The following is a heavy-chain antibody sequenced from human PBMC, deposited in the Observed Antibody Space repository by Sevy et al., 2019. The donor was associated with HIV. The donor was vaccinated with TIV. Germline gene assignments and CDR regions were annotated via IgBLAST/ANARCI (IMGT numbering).Heavy chain of an antibody. V-gene: IGHV3-30-3*01. CDR3: ASQVPFRDWYFDL. Sequence: GGSLRLSCAASGFTFSSYAMHWVRQAPGKGLEWVAVISYDGSNKYYADSVKGRFTISRDNSKNTLYLQMNSLRAEGTAVYYCASQVPFRDWYFDLWGRGTLVTVSS. J-gene: IGHJ2*01. CDR1: GFTFSSYA. CDR2: ISYDGSNK.